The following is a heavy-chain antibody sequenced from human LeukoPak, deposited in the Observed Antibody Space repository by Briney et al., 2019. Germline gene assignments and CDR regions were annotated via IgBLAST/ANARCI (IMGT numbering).Heavy chain of an antibody. CDR1: GFTFSSYG. Sequence: GGSLRLSCAASGFTFSSYGMHWVRQAPGKGLEWVAVISYDGSNKYYADSVKGRFTISRDNSKNTLYLQMNSLRAEDTAVCYCAKADTAMVVLRSFDYWGQGTLVTVSS. CDR3: AKADTAMVVLRSFDY. J-gene: IGHJ4*02. D-gene: IGHD5-18*01. CDR2: ISYDGSNK. V-gene: IGHV3-30*18.